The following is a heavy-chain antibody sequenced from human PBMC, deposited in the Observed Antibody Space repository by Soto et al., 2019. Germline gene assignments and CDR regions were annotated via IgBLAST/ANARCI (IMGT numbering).Heavy chain of an antibody. D-gene: IGHD6-19*01. CDR2: INPNSGNT. J-gene: IGHJ3*02. Sequence: GASVKVSCKASGYTFTGYYMHWVRQAPGQGLEWMGWINPNSGNTNYAQKFQGRVTMTTDTSISTAYMGLRSLRSDDTAVYYCASGSSGWYLSAFDIWGQGTMVTVSS. V-gene: IGHV1-2*02. CDR1: GYTFTGYY. CDR3: ASGSSGWYLSAFDI.